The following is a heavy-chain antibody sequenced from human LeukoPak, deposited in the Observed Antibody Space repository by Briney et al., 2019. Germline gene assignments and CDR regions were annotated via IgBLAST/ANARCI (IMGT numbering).Heavy chain of an antibody. Sequence: QSGGSVTLSCVASGFTDSSNYMSWVRQAPGKGLEWVSVIYSGGSTYYADSVKGRFTISRDNSKNTLYLQMNSLRAEDTAVYYCASGSGSYRTPYYYMDVWGTGTTVTVSS. CDR1: GFTDSSNY. CDR3: ASGSGSYRTPYYYMDV. V-gene: IGHV3-53*01. J-gene: IGHJ6*03. D-gene: IGHD3-10*01. CDR2: IYSGGST.